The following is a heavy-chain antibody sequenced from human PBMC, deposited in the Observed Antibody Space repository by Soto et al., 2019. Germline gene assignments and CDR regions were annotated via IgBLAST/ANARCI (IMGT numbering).Heavy chain of an antibody. CDR1: GYSISSDYY. V-gene: IGHV4-38-2*01. CDR2: KYHSGST. CDR3: ARGVLGATTHFDY. J-gene: IGHJ4*02. Sequence: SETLSLTCAVSGYSISSDYYWGWIRQPPGKGLEWIASKYHSGSTYYNPSLKSRVTISVDTSKNQLSLKMSSVTAADTAVYYCARGVLGATTHFDYGGQGTLVTGSS. D-gene: IGHD1-26*01.